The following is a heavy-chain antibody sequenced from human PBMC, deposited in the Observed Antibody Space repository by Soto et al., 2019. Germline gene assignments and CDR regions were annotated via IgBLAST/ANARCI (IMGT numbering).Heavy chain of an antibody. CDR1: GGSFSGYY. Sequence: SETLSLTCAVYGGSFSGYYWSWIRQPPGKGLEWIGEINNSGSTNYNPSLKSRGTISVDTSKNQFSLKLSSVTAADTAVYYCARDGRLNYYYYGMDVWGQGTTVTVSS. V-gene: IGHV4-34*01. CDR3: ARDGRLNYYYYGMDV. CDR2: INNSGST. J-gene: IGHJ6*02.